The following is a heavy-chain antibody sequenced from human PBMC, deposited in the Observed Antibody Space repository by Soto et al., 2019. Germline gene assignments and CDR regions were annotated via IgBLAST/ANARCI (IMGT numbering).Heavy chain of an antibody. CDR3: ARWWSGSRQGFDP. CDR1: GGSISSGDYY. Sequence: SETLSLTCTVSGGSISSGDYYWSWIRQHPGKGLEWIGYIYYSGSTYYNPSLKSRVTISVDTSKNQFSLKLSSVTAADTAVYYCARWWSGSRQGFDPWGQGTRVNVSS. V-gene: IGHV4-31*03. J-gene: IGHJ5*02. D-gene: IGHD3-3*01. CDR2: IYYSGST.